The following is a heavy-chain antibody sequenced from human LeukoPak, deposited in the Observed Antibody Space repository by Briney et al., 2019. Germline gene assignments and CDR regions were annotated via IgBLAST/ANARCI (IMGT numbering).Heavy chain of an antibody. J-gene: IGHJ4*02. V-gene: IGHV3-7*01. CDR1: GFTFSSYW. Sequence: GGSLRLSCAASGFTFSSYWMSWVRQAPGKGLEWVANIKQDGSEKYYVDSGKGRFTISRDNAKNSLYLQMNSLRAEDTAVYYCARVGSSWYAYFDYWGQGTLVTVSS. CDR2: IKQDGSEK. CDR3: ARVGSSWYAYFDY. D-gene: IGHD6-13*01.